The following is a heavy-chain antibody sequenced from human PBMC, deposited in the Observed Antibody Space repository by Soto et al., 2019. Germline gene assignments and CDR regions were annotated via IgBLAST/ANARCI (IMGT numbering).Heavy chain of an antibody. V-gene: IGHV4-39*01. Sequence: SETLSLTCTVSGGSISSSSYYWGWISQPPGKGLEWIGSIYYSGSTYYNPSLKSRVTISVDTSKNQFSLKLSSVTAADTAVYYCARRSVVVVAAVDYWGQGTLVTVSS. D-gene: IGHD2-15*01. CDR2: IYYSGST. CDR3: ARRSVVVVAAVDY. CDR1: GGSISSSSYY. J-gene: IGHJ4*02.